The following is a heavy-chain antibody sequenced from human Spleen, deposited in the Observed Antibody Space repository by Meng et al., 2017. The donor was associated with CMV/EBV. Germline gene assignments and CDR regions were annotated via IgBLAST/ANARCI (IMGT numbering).Heavy chain of an antibody. CDR3: AKDCSSGWFPSYGMDV. CDR2: IRYDGSNK. J-gene: IGHJ6*02. V-gene: IGHV3-30*02. CDR1: GFTFSSYG. D-gene: IGHD6-19*01. Sequence: GESLKISCAASGFTFSSYGMHWVRQAPGKGLEWVAFIRYDGSNKYYADSVKGRFTISRDNAKNSLYLQMNSLRAEDTALYYCAKDCSSGWFPSYGMDVWGQGTTVTVSS.